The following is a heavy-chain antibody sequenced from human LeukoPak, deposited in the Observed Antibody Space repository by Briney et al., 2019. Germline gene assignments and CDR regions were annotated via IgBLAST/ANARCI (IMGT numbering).Heavy chain of an antibody. CDR3: AKAPCGYDFWSGCNWFDP. J-gene: IGHJ5*02. CDR1: GFTFSSYG. CDR2: IWYDGSNK. D-gene: IGHD3-3*01. V-gene: IGHV3-33*06. Sequence: SGGSLRLSCAASGFTFSSYGMHWVRQAPGKGLEWVAVIWYDGSNKYYADSVKCRFTISRDNSKNTLYLQMNSLRAEDTAVYYCAKAPCGYDFWSGCNWFDPWGQGTLVTVSS.